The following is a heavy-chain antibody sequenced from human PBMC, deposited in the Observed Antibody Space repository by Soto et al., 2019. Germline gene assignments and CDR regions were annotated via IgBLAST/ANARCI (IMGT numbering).Heavy chain of an antibody. J-gene: IGHJ6*03. CDR3: ARASRDFYYYMDV. V-gene: IGHV1-8*01. Sequence: QVQLLQSGAEVKKPGASLKVSCKASGYTFTSYDINWVRQATGQGPEWMGWMNPNSANTGYAQKFQGRVTVTRNTSISTVYMELSSLRSEDTAVYSCARASRDFYYYMDVWGEGTTVTVSS. CDR1: GYTFTSYD. CDR2: MNPNSANT.